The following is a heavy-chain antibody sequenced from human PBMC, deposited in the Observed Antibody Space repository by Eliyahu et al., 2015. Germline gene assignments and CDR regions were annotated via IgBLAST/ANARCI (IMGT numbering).Heavy chain of an antibody. CDR1: GFXFXDYA. D-gene: IGHD6-19*01. Sequence: VQLVESGGGLVYPGGSLRLSCAASGFXFXDYAMXWXRQAPGKGLEWVSTISVTGRDTFYADSVNGRFTISRDNSRYTLYLQLTGLRVEDTAVYYCAKDVQLRSGWFPTFDSWGQGALVTVSS. CDR3: AKDVQLRSGWFPTFDS. CDR2: ISVTGRDT. J-gene: IGHJ4*02. V-gene: IGHV3-23*04.